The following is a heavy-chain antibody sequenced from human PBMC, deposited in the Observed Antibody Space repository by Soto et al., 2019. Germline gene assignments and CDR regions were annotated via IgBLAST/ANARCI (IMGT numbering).Heavy chain of an antibody. Sequence: SETLSLTCAVSGGSISSSNWWSWARQPPGKGLEWIGEIYHSGSTNYNPSLKSRVTISVDKSKNQFSLKLSSVTAADTAVYYCARDSSSPIGQNFDYWGQGTLVTVSS. CDR1: GGSISSSNW. V-gene: IGHV4-4*02. J-gene: IGHJ4*02. D-gene: IGHD6-13*01. CDR3: ARDSSSPIGQNFDY. CDR2: IYHSGST.